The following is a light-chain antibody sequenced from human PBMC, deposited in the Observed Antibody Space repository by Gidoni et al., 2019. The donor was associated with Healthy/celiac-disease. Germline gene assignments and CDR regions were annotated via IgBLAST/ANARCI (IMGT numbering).Light chain of an antibody. CDR2: EGS. V-gene: IGLV2-23*01. Sequence: QSALTQPASVSGPPGQSITISCTGTSSDVGSYNLVSWYQQHPGKAPKLMIYEGSKRPSGVSNRFSGSKSGNTASLTISGLQAEDEADYYCCSYAGSSTPPWVFGGGTKLTVL. CDR1: SSDVGSYNL. CDR3: CSYAGSSTPPWV. J-gene: IGLJ3*02.